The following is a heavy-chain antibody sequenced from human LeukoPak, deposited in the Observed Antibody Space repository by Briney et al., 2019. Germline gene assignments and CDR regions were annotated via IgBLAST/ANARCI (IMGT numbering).Heavy chain of an antibody. CDR1: GGSFSGYY. Sequence: SETLSLTCAVYGGSFSGYYWSWIRQPPGKGLEWIGYIYYSGSTNYNPSLKSRVTISVDTSKNQFSLKLSSVTAADTAVYYCARGARLRYFDWLPHMGYFDYWGQGTLVTVSS. V-gene: IGHV4-59*01. CDR2: IYYSGST. J-gene: IGHJ4*02. CDR3: ARGARLRYFDWLPHMGYFDY. D-gene: IGHD3-9*01.